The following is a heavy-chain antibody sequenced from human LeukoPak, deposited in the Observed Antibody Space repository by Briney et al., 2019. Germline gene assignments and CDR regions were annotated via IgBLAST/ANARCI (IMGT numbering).Heavy chain of an antibody. Sequence: PSETLSLTCTVSGGSISSYYWSWIRQPPGKGLEWIGYIYYGGSTNYNPSLKSRVTISVDTSKNQFSLKLSSVTAADTAVYYCARGGYDFWSGLSTTNWFDPWGQGTLVTVSS. V-gene: IGHV4-59*01. J-gene: IGHJ5*02. D-gene: IGHD3-3*01. CDR2: IYYGGST. CDR3: ARGGYDFWSGLSTTNWFDP. CDR1: GGSISSYY.